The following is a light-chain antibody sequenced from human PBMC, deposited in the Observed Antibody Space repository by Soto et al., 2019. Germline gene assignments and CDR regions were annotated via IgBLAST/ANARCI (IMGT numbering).Light chain of an antibody. CDR2: GAS. Sequence: LTQAPATLSLPLRERVTLYYTAGQSVSSSYLAWYQQKPGQAPRLLIYGASSRATGIPDRFSGSGSGTDFTLTISSLEPEDFAVYYCQQYGYYPITFGQGTRLEIK. V-gene: IGKV3-20*01. CDR3: QQYGYYPIT. J-gene: IGKJ5*01. CDR1: QSVSSSY.